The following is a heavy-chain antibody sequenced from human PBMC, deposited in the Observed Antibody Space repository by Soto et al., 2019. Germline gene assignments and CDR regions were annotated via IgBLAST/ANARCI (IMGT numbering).Heavy chain of an antibody. V-gene: IGHV1-69*13. Sequence: ASVKVSCKGSGGTFRSYAISWVRHAPGQGIEWKGRNIPIFGKAKYAQKFQDRVTITADESTSTAYMELSSLRSEYTAVYYCARFSSSGYDSRHYYYYYGMDVWGQGTTVTVSS. CDR1: GGTFRSYA. D-gene: IGHD5-12*01. J-gene: IGHJ6*02. CDR3: ARFSSSGYDSRHYYYYYGMDV. CDR2: NIPIFGKA.